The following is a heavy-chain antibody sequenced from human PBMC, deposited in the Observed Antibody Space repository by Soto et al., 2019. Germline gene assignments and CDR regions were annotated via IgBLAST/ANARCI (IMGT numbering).Heavy chain of an antibody. CDR1: GGSLSSSNW. D-gene: IGHD6-6*01. Sequence: SETLSLTCAVSGGSLSSSNWWSWVRQPPGKGLEWIGEIYHSGSTNYNPSLKSRVTISVDKSKNQFSLKLSSVTAADTAVYYCASRGPYSSSSVWRQGTLVTVSS. J-gene: IGHJ4*02. CDR2: IYHSGST. V-gene: IGHV4-4*02. CDR3: ASRGPYSSSSV.